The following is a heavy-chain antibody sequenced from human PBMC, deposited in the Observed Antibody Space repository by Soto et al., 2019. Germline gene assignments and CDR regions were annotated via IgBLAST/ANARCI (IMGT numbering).Heavy chain of an antibody. CDR2: IYWDDDK. Sequence: QITLKESGPPLVKPTQTLTLTCTFSGFSLSTSGVGVGWIRQPPGKAMEWLALIYWDDDKRYSPSLKSRLTITKDTSKNQVVLTMTNMGPVDTATYYWAHSGKATRFDPWGQGTLVTVSS. V-gene: IGHV2-5*02. J-gene: IGHJ5*02. CDR1: GFSLSTSGVG. CDR3: AHSGKATRFDP.